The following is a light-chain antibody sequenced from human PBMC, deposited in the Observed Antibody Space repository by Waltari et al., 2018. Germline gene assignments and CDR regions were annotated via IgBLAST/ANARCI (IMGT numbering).Light chain of an antibody. CDR1: SANIGTNY. V-gene: IGLV1-51*01. Sequence: QSVLTQPPSVSAAPGQMVTISCSGSSANIGTNYVSWYQQLPGTAPKPVIYDNDKRPSGIPARFSGPKSGTSATLDITGLQTGDEADYYCGTWDTSLSAGVFGGGTRLTVL. CDR2: DND. J-gene: IGLJ2*01. CDR3: GTWDTSLSAGV.